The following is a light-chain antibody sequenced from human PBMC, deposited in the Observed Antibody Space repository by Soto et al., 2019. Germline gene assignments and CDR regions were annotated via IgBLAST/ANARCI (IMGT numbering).Light chain of an antibody. Sequence: DIQMTQSPSTLSASVGDRVTITCRASQSISSWLAWYQQKPGKAPKLLIYDASSLESEVPSRFSGSGSGTDFALTINSLQPDDFATYYCQQYNSYSITFGQGTRLEMK. CDR1: QSISSW. J-gene: IGKJ5*01. CDR2: DAS. CDR3: QQYNSYSIT. V-gene: IGKV1-5*01.